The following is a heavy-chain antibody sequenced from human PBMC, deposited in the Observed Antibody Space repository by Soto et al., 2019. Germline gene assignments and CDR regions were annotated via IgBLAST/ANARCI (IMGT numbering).Heavy chain of an antibody. D-gene: IGHD7-27*01. J-gene: IGHJ4*02. CDR3: ARSLRATSPLTF. CDR2: ISETGSHT. CDR1: GFTFSDYH. Sequence: GGSLRLSCEAYGFTFSDYHMSWIRQAPGKGLEWVALISETGSHTAYAESVKGRFTISRDNARPSVFLQMNSLRSDDTAVYFCARSLRATSPLTFWGQGTPVTVSS. V-gene: IGHV3-11*06.